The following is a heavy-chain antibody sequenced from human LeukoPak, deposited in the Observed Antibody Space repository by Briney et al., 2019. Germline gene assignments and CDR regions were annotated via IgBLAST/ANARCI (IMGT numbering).Heavy chain of an antibody. CDR3: ARLREIPVFGVVTNSTSYFDY. Sequence: GGSLRLSCAASGFTFSSYWMTWVRQAPGKGLEWVATIKQDGSEKYYVDSVKGRFTISRNNAKNSLYLQLNSLRAVETDVYYCARLREIPVFGVVTNSTSYFDYWGQGTLVTVSS. CDR1: GFTFSSYW. CDR2: IKQDGSEK. J-gene: IGHJ4*02. D-gene: IGHD3-3*01. V-gene: IGHV3-7*01.